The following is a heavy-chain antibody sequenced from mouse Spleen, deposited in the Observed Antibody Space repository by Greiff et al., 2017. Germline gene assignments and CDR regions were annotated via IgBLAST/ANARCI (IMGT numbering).Heavy chain of an antibody. D-gene: IGHD2-4*01. Sequence: QVQLQQPGAELVRPGSSVKLSCKASGYTFTSYWMHWVKQRPIQGLEWIGNIDPSDSETHYNQKFKDKATLTVDKSSSTTYMQLSSLTSEDSAVYYCARGAQSTMITRFAYWGQGTLVTVSA. CDR1: GYTFTSYW. J-gene: IGHJ3*01. CDR3: ARGAQSTMITRFAY. V-gene: IGHV1-52*01. CDR2: IDPSDSET.